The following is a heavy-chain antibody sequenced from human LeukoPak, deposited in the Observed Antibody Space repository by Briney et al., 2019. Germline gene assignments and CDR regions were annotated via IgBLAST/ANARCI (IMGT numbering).Heavy chain of an antibody. CDR2: INPNSGGT. Sequence: ASVKVSCTASGYXFTGYYMHRVRQAPGQGLEWMGWINPNSGGTNYAQKFQGRVTMTRDTSISTAYMELSRLRSDDTAVYYCARDGYYYDSSGPYWYFDLWGRGTLVTVSS. J-gene: IGHJ2*01. CDR1: GYXFTGYY. D-gene: IGHD3-22*01. CDR3: ARDGYYYDSSGPYWYFDL. V-gene: IGHV1-2*02.